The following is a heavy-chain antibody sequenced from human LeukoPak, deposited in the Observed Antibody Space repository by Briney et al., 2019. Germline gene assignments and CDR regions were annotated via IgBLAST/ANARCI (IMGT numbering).Heavy chain of an antibody. Sequence: SETLSLTCTVSGGSISSYYWSWIRQPAGKGLEWIGRIYTSGSTNYNPSLKSRVTISVDTSKNQFSLKLSSVTAADTAVYYCARGRGYYDYVWGSYRPRDAFDIWGQGTMVTVSS. CDR2: IYTSGST. D-gene: IGHD3-16*02. CDR1: GGSISSYY. J-gene: IGHJ3*02. CDR3: ARGRGYYDYVWGSYRPRDAFDI. V-gene: IGHV4-4*07.